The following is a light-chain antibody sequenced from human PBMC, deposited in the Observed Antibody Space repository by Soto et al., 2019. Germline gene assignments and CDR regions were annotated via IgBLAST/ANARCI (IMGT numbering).Light chain of an antibody. CDR3: KQYNSYPIFT. CDR2: KAS. Sequence: DIQMTQSPSTLSASVGDRVTITCRASQSISSWLAWYQQKPGKAPKLLIYKASSLERGVPSRFSGSGSGTEFTLTISSLQPDDFATYYSKQYNSYPIFTFGPGTKVDIK. CDR1: QSISSW. V-gene: IGKV1-5*03. J-gene: IGKJ3*01.